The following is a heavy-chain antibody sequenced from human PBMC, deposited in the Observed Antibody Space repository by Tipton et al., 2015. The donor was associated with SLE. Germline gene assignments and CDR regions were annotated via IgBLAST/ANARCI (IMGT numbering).Heavy chain of an antibody. CDR2: IDESGST. V-gene: IGHV4-34*01. D-gene: IGHD4-23*01. Sequence: TLSLTCTVSGGSLNDHYWTWIRQPPGQGLEWIGEIDESGSTNYNPSLKSRVTISVDTSKNQFSLKLSSVTAADTAVYYCARDPSDYGGSLFDYWGQGTLVTVSS. J-gene: IGHJ4*02. CDR3: ARDPSDYGGSLFDY. CDR1: GGSLNDHY.